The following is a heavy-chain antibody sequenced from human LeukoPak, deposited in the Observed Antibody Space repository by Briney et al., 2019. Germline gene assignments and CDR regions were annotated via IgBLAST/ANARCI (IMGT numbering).Heavy chain of an antibody. J-gene: IGHJ6*02. CDR2: IYYSGST. Sequence: SETLSLTCTVSGGSISSYYWSWLRQPPGKGLEWIGYIYYSGSTNYNPSLKSRVTISVDTSKNQFSLKLSSVTAADTAVYYCARHYYGSGSFYYYGMGVWGQGTTVTVSS. D-gene: IGHD3-10*01. V-gene: IGHV4-59*08. CDR1: GGSISSYY. CDR3: ARHYYGSGSFYYYGMGV.